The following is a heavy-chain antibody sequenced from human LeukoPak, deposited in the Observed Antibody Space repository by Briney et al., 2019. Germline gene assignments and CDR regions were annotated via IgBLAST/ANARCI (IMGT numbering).Heavy chain of an antibody. CDR3: ARRPLGYCSGGSCYKPEVDT. Sequence: TSETLSLTYAVYGGSFSGDYWSWIRQPPGKGRGWVGEINHSGSTNYNTSLKSRVTISVATSKNQSSLKLSSVTAADTAVYYCARRPLGYCSGGSCYKPEVDTWGPGTLVTVSS. V-gene: IGHV4-34*01. CDR2: INHSGST. D-gene: IGHD2-15*01. CDR1: GGSFSGDY. J-gene: IGHJ5*02.